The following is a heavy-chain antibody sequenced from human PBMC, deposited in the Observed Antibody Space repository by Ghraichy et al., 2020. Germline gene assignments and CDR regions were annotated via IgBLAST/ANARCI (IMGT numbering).Heavy chain of an antibody. CDR1: NDSITSNY. D-gene: IGHD6-19*01. V-gene: IGHV4-59*12. CDR3: SAESSGRYWGKIDY. Sequence: SETLSLTCTVSNDSITSNYWSWIRQPPGKGLEWIGYIYHSGRTDFNPSLKSRLTMSIDTSKNQFSLKIFSMTAADPAVYYLSAESSGRYWGKIDYWGQGTLVTVSS. CDR2: IYHSGRT. J-gene: IGHJ4*02.